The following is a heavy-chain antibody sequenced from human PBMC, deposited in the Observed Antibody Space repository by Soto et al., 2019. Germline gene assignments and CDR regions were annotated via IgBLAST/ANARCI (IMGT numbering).Heavy chain of an antibody. CDR3: ARDTPARGGGAFDI. V-gene: IGHV3-48*01. CDR1: GFTFSSSTYG. D-gene: IGHD3-16*01. J-gene: IGHJ3*02. CDR2: ISSSSSTI. Sequence: EVPLVESGGGLLQPGGSLRLSCVASGFTFSSSTYGMNWVRQAPGKGLEWVSYISSSSSTIYYADSVKGRFTISRDNAKNSLYLQMNSLRAEDTAVYCCARDTPARGGGAFDIWGQGTMVTVSS.